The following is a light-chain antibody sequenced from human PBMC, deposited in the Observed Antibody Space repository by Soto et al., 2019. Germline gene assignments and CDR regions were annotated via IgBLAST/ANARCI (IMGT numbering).Light chain of an antibody. CDR2: GAS. V-gene: IGKV3-20*01. CDR3: QQYGSSGMYT. CDR1: QSVSSSY. Sequence: EIVLTQSPGTLSLSPGERATLSCRASQSVSSSYLAWYQQKPGQAPRLLIYGASSRATGIPDRFSGSGSGTALSLTISRLEPEDFAVYYCQQYGSSGMYTFGQGTKLEIK. J-gene: IGKJ2*01.